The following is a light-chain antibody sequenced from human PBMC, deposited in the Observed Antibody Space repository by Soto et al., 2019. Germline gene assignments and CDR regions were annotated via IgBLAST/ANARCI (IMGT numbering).Light chain of an antibody. CDR2: AAS. CDR3: QQADSFPFT. V-gene: IGKV1-12*01. Sequence: DIQMTQSPSSVSASVGDRVTITCRASQDISGGLGWYQQKPGEAPKLLIYAASSLQSGVPSRFSGSGSGAAFTLTITSLQAEDSAVYYCQQADSFPFTFGPGTRVSIK. CDR1: QDISGG. J-gene: IGKJ3*01.